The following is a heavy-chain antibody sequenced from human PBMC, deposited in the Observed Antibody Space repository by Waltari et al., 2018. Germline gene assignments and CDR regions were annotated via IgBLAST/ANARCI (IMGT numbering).Heavy chain of an antibody. Sequence: QVQLQESGPGLVKPSQTLSLTCTVSGGSISSGSYYCSWIRQPAGKGLEWIGRIYTSGSTNYNPSLKSRVTISVDTSKNQFSLKLSSVTAADTAVYYCARDRNTIFGVVISASYYYYMDVWGKGTTVTVSS. V-gene: IGHV4-61*02. J-gene: IGHJ6*03. D-gene: IGHD3-3*01. CDR1: GGSISSGSYY. CDR2: IYTSGST. CDR3: ARDRNTIFGVVISASYYYYMDV.